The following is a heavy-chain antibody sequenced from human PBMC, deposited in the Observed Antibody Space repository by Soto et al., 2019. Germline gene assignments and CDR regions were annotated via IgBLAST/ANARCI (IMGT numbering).Heavy chain of an antibody. CDR2: LDPEDGET. CDR1: GYTLTEIS. J-gene: IGHJ4*02. CDR3: ATDSSSGNYFEIDY. V-gene: IGHV1-24*01. Sequence: RASVKVSCKVSGYTLTEISMHWVRQAPGKGLEWMGGLDPEDGETIYAQKFQGRATMTEDTSTDTAYMELSSLRSEDTAVYYCATDSSSGNYFEIDYWGQGTLVTVSS. D-gene: IGHD1-26*01.